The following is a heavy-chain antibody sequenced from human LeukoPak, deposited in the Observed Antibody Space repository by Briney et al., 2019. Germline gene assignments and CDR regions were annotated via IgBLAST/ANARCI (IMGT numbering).Heavy chain of an antibody. J-gene: IGHJ4*02. CDR2: INPKSGDT. V-gene: IGHV1-2*02. D-gene: IGHD3-22*01. CDR3: ARPPTSGYYYYFDY. Sequence: GASVKVSCKASGYTFSGYYMHWVRQAPGQGLEWMGWINPKSGDTNYAQKFQGRVAMTRDTSISTVYMELSRLRSDDTAVFYCARPPTSGYYYYFDYWGQGTLVTVSS. CDR1: GYTFSGYY.